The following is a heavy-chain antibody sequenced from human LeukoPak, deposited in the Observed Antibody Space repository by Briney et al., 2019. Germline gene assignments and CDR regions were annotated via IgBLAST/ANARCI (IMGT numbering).Heavy chain of an antibody. CDR3: AREPTLLRYFDWSTHWFDP. V-gene: IGHV1-2*02. CDR1: GYTFTGYY. CDR2: INPNSGGT. Sequence: ASVKVSCKASGYTFTGYYMHWVRQAPGQGLEWMGWINPNSGGTNYAQKFQGRVTMTRDTSISTAYMELSRLRSDDTAVYYCAREPTLLRYFDWSTHWFDPWGQGTLVTVS. D-gene: IGHD3-9*01. J-gene: IGHJ5*02.